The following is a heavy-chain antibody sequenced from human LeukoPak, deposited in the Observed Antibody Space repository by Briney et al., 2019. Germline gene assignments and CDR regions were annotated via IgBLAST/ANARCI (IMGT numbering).Heavy chain of an antibody. J-gene: IGHJ4*02. CDR2: ISYDGSNK. Sequence: PGRSLRLSCAASGFTFSSYAMHWVRQAPGKGLEWVAVISYDGSNKYYADSVKGRFTISRDNSKNTLYLQMNSLRAEDTAVYYCARDIVGAMVYWGQGTLVTVPS. V-gene: IGHV3-30*04. CDR3: ARDIVGAMVY. D-gene: IGHD1-26*01. CDR1: GFTFSSYA.